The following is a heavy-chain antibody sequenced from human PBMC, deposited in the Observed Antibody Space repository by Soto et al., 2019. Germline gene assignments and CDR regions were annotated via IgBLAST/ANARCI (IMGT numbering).Heavy chain of an antibody. D-gene: IGHD3-10*01. CDR1: GSTFSSYA. V-gene: IGHV1-69*13. J-gene: IGHJ6*02. CDR2: IIPIFGTA. Sequence: SVKVSCKASGSTFSSYAISWVRQAPGQGLEWMGGIIPIFGTANYAQKFQGRVTITADESTSTAYMELSSLRSEDTAVYYCARLFRFGEVYYYGMDVWGQGTTVTVSS. CDR3: ARLFRFGEVYYYGMDV.